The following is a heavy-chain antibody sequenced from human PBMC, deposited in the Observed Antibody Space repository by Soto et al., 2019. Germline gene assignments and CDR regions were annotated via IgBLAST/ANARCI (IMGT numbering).Heavy chain of an antibody. J-gene: IGHJ4*02. CDR1: GFTFSSYW. D-gene: IGHD1-20*01. CDR3: ARHIAGTTGIFEY. V-gene: IGHV3-74*01. CDR2: INSDGSST. Sequence: EVQLVESGGDLVQPGGSLRLSCAASGFTFSSYWMHWVRQAPGKGLVWVSRINSDGSSTNYADSVKGRFTISRDNAMNTLNLLINSLRAEDTAVYYCARHIAGTTGIFEYWGQGTLVTVSS.